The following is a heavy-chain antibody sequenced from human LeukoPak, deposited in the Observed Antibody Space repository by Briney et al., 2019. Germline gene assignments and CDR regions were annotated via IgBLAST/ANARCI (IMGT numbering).Heavy chain of an antibody. CDR3: ARDLRL. CDR1: GFTFSSFS. V-gene: IGHV3-21*01. J-gene: IGHJ4*02. CDR2: ITSSSNYI. Sequence: GGSLRLSCAASGFTFSSFSMNWVRQAPGKGLEWVSSITSSSNYIYYARSVRGRFTISRDNATHSLYLQMNSLRAEDTAVYYCARDLRLWGQGTLVTVSS.